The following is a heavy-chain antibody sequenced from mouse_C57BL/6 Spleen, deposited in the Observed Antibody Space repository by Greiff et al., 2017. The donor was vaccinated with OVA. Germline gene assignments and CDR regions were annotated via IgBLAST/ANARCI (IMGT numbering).Heavy chain of an antibody. V-gene: IGHV1-50*01. CDR1: GYTFTSYW. D-gene: IGHD1-3*01. CDR3: ARGLRVYYFDY. J-gene: IGHJ2*01. Sequence: QVQLQQPGAELVKPGASVKLSCKASGYTFTSYWMQWVKQRPGQGLEWIGEIDPSDSYTNYNQKFKGKATLTVDTSSSTAYMQLSSLTSEDSAVYYCARGLRVYYFDYWGQGTTLTVSS. CDR2: IDPSDSYT.